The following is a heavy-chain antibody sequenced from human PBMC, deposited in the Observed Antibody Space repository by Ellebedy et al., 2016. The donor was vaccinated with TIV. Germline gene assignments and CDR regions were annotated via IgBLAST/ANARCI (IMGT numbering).Heavy chain of an antibody. Sequence: PGGSLRLSCTTSGFTFGDHAVSWVRQAPGKGLEWVGFIRSIPYGGTTEYAASVKGRFTISRDEANSIAHLQMNSLRTEDTAIYYCARHWGFRFDFWGQGTLVTVSS. D-gene: IGHD7-27*01. CDR2: IRSIPYGGTT. J-gene: IGHJ4*02. V-gene: IGHV3-49*04. CDR3: ARHWGFRFDF. CDR1: GFTFGDHA.